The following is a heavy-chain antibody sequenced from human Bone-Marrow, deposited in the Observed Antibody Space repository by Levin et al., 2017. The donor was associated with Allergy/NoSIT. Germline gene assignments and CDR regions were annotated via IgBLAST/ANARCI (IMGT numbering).Heavy chain of an antibody. J-gene: IGHJ5*02. CDR1: GFTFSSYW. D-gene: IGHD3-3*01. V-gene: IGHV3-7*04. CDR2: IKQDGSEK. Sequence: SCAASGFTFSSYWMSWVRQAPGKGLEWVANIKQDGSEKYYVDSVKGRFTISRDNAKNSLYLQMNSLRAEDTAVYYCARGYYAINWFDPWGQGTLVTVSS. CDR3: ARGYYAINWFDP.